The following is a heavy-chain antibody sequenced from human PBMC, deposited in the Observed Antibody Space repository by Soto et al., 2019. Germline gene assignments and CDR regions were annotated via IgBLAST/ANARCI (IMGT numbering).Heavy chain of an antibody. CDR3: ARVPDY. CDR2: IDHSVST. CDR1: GGSISSGGYA. V-gene: IGHV4-30-2*01. J-gene: IGHJ4*02. Sequence: QLQLLESGSGLVKPSQTLSLTCTVSGGSISSGGYAWSWIRQPPGKGLGFIGYIDHSVSTYYNPSLKIRVTISVDRSKNQFSLRLSSVTAADTAVYSCARVPDYWGQGTLVTVSS.